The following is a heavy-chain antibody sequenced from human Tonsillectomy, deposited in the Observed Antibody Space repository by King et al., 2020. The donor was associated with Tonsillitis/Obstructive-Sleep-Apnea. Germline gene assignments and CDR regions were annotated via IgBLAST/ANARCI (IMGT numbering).Heavy chain of an antibody. Sequence: VQLQQWGAGLLKPSETLSLTCAVYGGSFSGYYWSWIRQPPGKGLEWIGEINHSGSTNYNPSHKSRVTISIDTSKNRFSLKLSSVTAADTAVYYCARDASGSFYNSAFDMWGQGTMVTVSS. CDR2: INHSGST. CDR1: GGSFSGYY. J-gene: IGHJ3*02. D-gene: IGHD3-10*01. V-gene: IGHV4-34*01. CDR3: ARDASGSFYNSAFDM.